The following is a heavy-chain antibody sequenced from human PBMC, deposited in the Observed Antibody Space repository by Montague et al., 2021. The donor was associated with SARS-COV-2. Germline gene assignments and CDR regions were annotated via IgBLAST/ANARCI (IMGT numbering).Heavy chain of an antibody. V-gene: IGHV2-5*02. CDR2: IYWDDDK. CDR3: ARKGRGFWSGAFDY. J-gene: IGHJ4*02. Sequence: PALVKPTQTLTLTCTFSGFSLSTSGVGVGWIRQPPGKALEWLALIYWDDDKRYSPSLKSRLTITKDTSKNQVVLTMTNMDPVDTATYLCARKGRGFWSGAFDYWGQGTLVTVSS. CDR1: GFSLSTSGVG. D-gene: IGHD3-3*01.